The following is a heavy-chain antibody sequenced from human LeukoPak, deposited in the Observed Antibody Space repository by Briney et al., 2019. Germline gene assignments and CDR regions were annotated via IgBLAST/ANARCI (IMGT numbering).Heavy chain of an antibody. D-gene: IGHD3-3*01. J-gene: IGHJ4*02. CDR3: ARGDFWSGSFDY. CDR2: IIPIFGTA. V-gene: IGHV1-69*05. CDR1: GGTFSSYA. Sequence: SVKVSCKASGGTFSSYAISWVRQAPRQGLEWMGRIIPIFGTANYAQKFQGRVTITTDESTSTAYMELSSLRSEDTAVYYCARGDFWSGSFDYWGQGTLVTVSS.